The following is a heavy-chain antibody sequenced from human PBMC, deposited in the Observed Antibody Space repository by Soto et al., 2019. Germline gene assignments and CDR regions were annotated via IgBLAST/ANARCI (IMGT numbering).Heavy chain of an antibody. CDR2: IIPIFGTA. CDR3: ARTLSYYDSSGYYFDY. V-gene: IGHV1-69*01. J-gene: IGHJ4*02. CDR1: GGTFSSYA. D-gene: IGHD3-22*01. Sequence: QVQLVQSGAEVKKPGSSVKVSCKASGGTFSSYAISWVRQAPGQGLEWMGGIIPIFGTANYAQKFQGRVTSTADESTSTAYMELSSLRSEDTAVYYCARTLSYYDSSGYYFDYWGQGTLVTVSS.